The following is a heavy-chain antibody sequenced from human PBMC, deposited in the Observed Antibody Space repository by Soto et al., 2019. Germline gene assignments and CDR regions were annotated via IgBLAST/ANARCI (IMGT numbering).Heavy chain of an antibody. CDR1: GFIFSNYA. J-gene: IGHJ6*02. CDR2: IGGEAVST. D-gene: IGHD6-13*01. Sequence: GGSLRLSCAASGFIFSNYAMNWVRQGPGKGLEWVSVIGGEAVSTKCADSVKGRCTVSRDNSKNTMYLQLDSLRDDDTAIYYCARRQISPPTRGAASARGGMDFWGQGTMVTVSS. CDR3: ARRQISPPTRGAASARGGMDF. V-gene: IGHV3-23*01.